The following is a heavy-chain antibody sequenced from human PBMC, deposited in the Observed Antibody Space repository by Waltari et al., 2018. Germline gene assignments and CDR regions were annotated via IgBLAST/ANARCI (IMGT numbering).Heavy chain of an antibody. J-gene: IGHJ6*03. CDR3: IRQNDYNTLDV. V-gene: IGHV3-73*02. CDR2: IRSESNSYAT. CDR1: VFIFSGHV. D-gene: IGHD4-4*01. Sequence: EVQLVESGGGLVQPGGSLKLSCVTSVFIFSGHVIHWVRQAPGKGLEWVGRIRSESNSYATKYSASLNGRFIISRDDSTNTAYLLMNSLKIEDTAVYYCIRQNDYNTLDVWGKGTTVTIS.